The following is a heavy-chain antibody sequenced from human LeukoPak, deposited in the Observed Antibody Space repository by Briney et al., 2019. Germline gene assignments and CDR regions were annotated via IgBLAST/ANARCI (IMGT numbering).Heavy chain of an antibody. V-gene: IGHV3-23*01. CDR3: AKGGSVVVVAEPNPTPAYFDY. CDR1: GFTFSSYA. CDR2: ISGSGGST. D-gene: IGHD2-15*01. Sequence: PGGSLRLSCAASGFTFSSYAMSWVRQAPGKGLEWVSAISGSGGSTYYADSVKGRFTISRDNSKNTLYLQMNSLRAEDTAVYYCAKGGSVVVVAEPNPTPAYFDYWGQGTLVTVSS. J-gene: IGHJ4*02.